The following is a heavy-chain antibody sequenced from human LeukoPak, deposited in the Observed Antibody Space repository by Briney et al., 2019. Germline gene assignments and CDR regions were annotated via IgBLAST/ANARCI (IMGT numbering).Heavy chain of an antibody. Sequence: GGALRLSCAASGFTFSKVWMSWVRQAPGKGREWVCRIKSKTDGGTIDYAAPVKGRFTSSRDDSKDTLFLQMNSLKTEDTAVYYCTTDLSELDDSGYYAKYFHHWGQGTLVSVSS. V-gene: IGHV3-15*01. D-gene: IGHD3-22*01. J-gene: IGHJ1*01. CDR2: IKSKTDGGTI. CDR3: TTDLSELDDSGYYAKYFHH. CDR1: GFTFSKVW.